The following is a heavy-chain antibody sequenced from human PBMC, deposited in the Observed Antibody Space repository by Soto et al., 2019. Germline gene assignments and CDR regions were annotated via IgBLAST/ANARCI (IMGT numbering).Heavy chain of an antibody. J-gene: IGHJ3*02. CDR2: ISAYNGNT. Sequence: QVQLVQSGAEVKKPGASVKVSCKASGYTFTSYGISWVRQAPGQGLEWMGWISAYNGNTTYAQKLQGRVTLPADTSTSTGYMELTSLRSDDTAVYYCARDHGTINAFAIWCQGKMVTVSS. D-gene: IGHD1-26*01. CDR1: GYTFTSYG. V-gene: IGHV1-18*01. CDR3: ARDHGTINAFAI.